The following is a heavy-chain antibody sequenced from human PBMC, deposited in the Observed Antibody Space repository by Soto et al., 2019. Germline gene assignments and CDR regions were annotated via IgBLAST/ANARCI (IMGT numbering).Heavy chain of an antibody. D-gene: IGHD3-10*01. J-gene: IGHJ4*02. CDR3: AKDKSKFYYYGSGEPDY. CDR2: ISGSGGST. V-gene: IGHV3-23*01. Sequence: GGSLRLSCVASGFTFSSYAMSWVRQAPGKGLEWVSAISGSGGSTYYADSVKGRFTISRDNSKNTLYLQMNSLRAEDTAVYYCAKDKSKFYYYGSGEPDYWGQGTLVTVSS. CDR1: GFTFSSYA.